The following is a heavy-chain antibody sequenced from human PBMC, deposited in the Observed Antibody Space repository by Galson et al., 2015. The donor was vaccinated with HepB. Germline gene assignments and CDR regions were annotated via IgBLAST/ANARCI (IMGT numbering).Heavy chain of an antibody. CDR1: GYTFNTYA. J-gene: IGHJ4*02. V-gene: IGHV7-4-1*02. Sequence: SVKVSCKASGYTFNTYAMNWVRQAPGQGLEWMGWINISTGNPTYAQGFTGRFVFSLDTSVSTAYLQISSLKAGDTAVYYCARDRGSGSHFFDYWGQGTLVTVSS. CDR3: ARDRGSGSHFFDY. D-gene: IGHD2-15*01. CDR2: INISTGNP.